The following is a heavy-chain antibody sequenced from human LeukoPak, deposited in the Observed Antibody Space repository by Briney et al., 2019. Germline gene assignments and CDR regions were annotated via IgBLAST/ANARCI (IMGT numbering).Heavy chain of an antibody. J-gene: IGHJ6*03. V-gene: IGHV3-53*01. CDR2: IYSGGST. CDR1: GFTVSSNY. CDR3: ARGYYDSSGYPYYYYYYYMDV. D-gene: IGHD3-22*01. Sequence: GGSLRLSCAASGFTVSSNYMSWVRQAPGKGLEWVSVIYSGGSTYYADSVKGRFTISRDNSKNTLYLQMNSLRAEDTAVYYCARGYYDSSGYPYYYYYYYMDVWGKGTTVTISS.